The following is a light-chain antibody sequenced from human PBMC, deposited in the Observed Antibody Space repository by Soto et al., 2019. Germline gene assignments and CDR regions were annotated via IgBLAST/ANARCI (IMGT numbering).Light chain of an antibody. CDR2: AAS. J-gene: IGKJ1*01. CDR3: QQYSSSPWT. CDR1: QSVRSNY. V-gene: IGKV3-20*01. Sequence: EIVLTQSPGTLTLSPGERATLSCRASQSVRSNYLAWYQQGPGQAPRLLIFAASSRATGIPDRFSGSGSGTDFTRTTSRLEPEDFAVDYCQQYSSSPWTFGQGNKVDIK.